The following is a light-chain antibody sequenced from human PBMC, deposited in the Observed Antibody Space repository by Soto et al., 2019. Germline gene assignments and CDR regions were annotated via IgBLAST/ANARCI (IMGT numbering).Light chain of an antibody. CDR1: RSDVGPLNY. CDR2: EVS. CDR3: CSYSGSNKYV. V-gene: IGLV2-8*01. J-gene: IGLJ1*01. Sequence: QSALTQPPSASGTPGQSVPISCTGTRSDVGPLNYLSWYQQHPGKAPKLMIYEVSKRPSGFPDRSSGTKSVNTASLTVSGPQADSESDYYCCSYSGSNKYVFVNGTKLTVL.